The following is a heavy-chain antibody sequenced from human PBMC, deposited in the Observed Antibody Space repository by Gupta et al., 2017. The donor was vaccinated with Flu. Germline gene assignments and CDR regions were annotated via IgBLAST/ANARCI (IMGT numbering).Heavy chain of an antibody. CDR2: IYYSGRT. CDR3: ASGPIGYSSGWYYFDY. D-gene: IGHD6-19*01. V-gene: IGHV4-39*01. Sequence: YYWGWIRQPPGKGLEGSGSIYYSGRTYYNPSRKRRVTISVDTSKNQFSLKLSSVTAAETAVYYCASGPIGYSSGWYYFDYWGQGTLVTVSS. CDR1: YY. J-gene: IGHJ4*02.